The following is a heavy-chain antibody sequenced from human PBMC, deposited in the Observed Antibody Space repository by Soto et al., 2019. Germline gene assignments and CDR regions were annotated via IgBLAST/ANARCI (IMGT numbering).Heavy chain of an antibody. CDR3: ARSGDNYNRLDY. CDR2: IYYSGST. CDR1: GDSIISTTHY. V-gene: IGHV4-39*01. Sequence: SETLSLTCTVSGDSIISTTHYWVWLRQPPGKGLEWIGTIYYSGSTYYNPSLKSRVTISVDTSKNQFSLKLRSVTAADTVVYYCARSGDNYNRLDYWGQGTPVTVSS. D-gene: IGHD1-1*01. J-gene: IGHJ4*02.